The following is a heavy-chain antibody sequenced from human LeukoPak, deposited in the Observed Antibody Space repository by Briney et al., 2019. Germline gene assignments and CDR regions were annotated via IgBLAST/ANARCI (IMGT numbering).Heavy chain of an antibody. CDR3: AREGTLGSGWYDY. V-gene: IGHV4-61*02. D-gene: IGHD6-19*01. Sequence: PSETLSLTCTVPGGSISNEGDYWSWIRQPAGKGLEWIGRIYNSGTTNYNPSVKSRISMSVDTSENQFSLNLRSVTAADTAVYYCAREGTLGSGWYDYWGQGTLVTVSS. J-gene: IGHJ4*02. CDR1: GGSISNEGDY. CDR2: IYNSGTT.